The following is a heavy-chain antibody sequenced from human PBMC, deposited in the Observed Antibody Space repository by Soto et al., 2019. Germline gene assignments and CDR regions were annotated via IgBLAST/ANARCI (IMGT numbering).Heavy chain of an antibody. CDR3: AKDGRYGSGSYYFPEWSSDYYYYMDV. CDR1: GFTFSSYA. Sequence: GGSLRLSCAASGFTFSSYAMSWVRQAPGKGLEWVSAISGSGGSTYYADSVKGRFTISRDNSKNTLYLQMNSLRAEDTAVYYCAKDGRYGSGSYYFPEWSSDYYYYMDVWGKGTTVTVSS. D-gene: IGHD3-10*01. J-gene: IGHJ6*03. V-gene: IGHV3-23*01. CDR2: ISGSGGST.